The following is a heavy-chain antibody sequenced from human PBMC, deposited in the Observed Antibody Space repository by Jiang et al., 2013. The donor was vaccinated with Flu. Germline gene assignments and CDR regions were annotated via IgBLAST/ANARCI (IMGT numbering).Heavy chain of an antibody. CDR1: GFTFTSSA. CDR2: IVVGSGNT. CDR3: AAAVLWIQQQGVDP. V-gene: IGHV1-58*02. D-gene: IGHD5-18*01. Sequence: GAEVKKPGTSVKVSCKASGFTFTSSAMQWVRQARGQRLEWIGWIVVGSGNTNYAQKFQERVTITRDMSTSTAYMELSSLRSEDTAVYYCAAAVLWIQQQGVDPWGQGTLVTVSS. J-gene: IGHJ5*02.